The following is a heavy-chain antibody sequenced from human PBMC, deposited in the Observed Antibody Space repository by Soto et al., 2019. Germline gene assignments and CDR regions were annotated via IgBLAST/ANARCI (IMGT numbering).Heavy chain of an antibody. V-gene: IGHV3-30-3*01. Sequence: PGGSLRLSCAASGFTFSSYAMHWVRQAPGKGLEWVAVISYDGSNKYYADSVKGRFTISRDNSKNTLYLQMNSLRAEDTAVYYCARDSSSSEAAYYYYGMDVWGQGTTVTVSS. D-gene: IGHD6-6*01. CDR2: ISYDGSNK. J-gene: IGHJ6*02. CDR3: ARDSSSSEAAYYYYGMDV. CDR1: GFTFSSYA.